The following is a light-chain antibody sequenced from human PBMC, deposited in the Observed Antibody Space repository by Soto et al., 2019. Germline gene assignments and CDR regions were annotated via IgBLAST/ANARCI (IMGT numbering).Light chain of an antibody. CDR3: QQYCSSRWT. CDR1: QSVSSSY. V-gene: IGKV3-20*01. J-gene: IGKJ1*01. CDR2: GAS. Sequence: EIVLTQSPCTLSLSPGERATLSCRASQSVSSSYLAWYQQNRGQAPRLLIYGASSRAPGIPDRFGGSGSGTDFTLTISRMEPEDFAVYYCQQYCSSRWTFGQGTKVEIK.